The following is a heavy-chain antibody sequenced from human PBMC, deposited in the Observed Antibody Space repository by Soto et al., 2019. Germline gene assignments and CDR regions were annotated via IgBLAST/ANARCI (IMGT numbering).Heavy chain of an antibody. Sequence: ASVKVSCKASGYTFTVYGSSWVRQAPGQGLEWMGWIHTYNGHTNYAQKVQGRVTMTTDTSTSTAYMELRSLRPDDTAVYYCARDAQYSSRWHPIDFWGQGTLVTVS. CDR3: ARDAQYSSRWHPIDF. CDR1: GYTFTVYG. CDR2: IHTYNGHT. V-gene: IGHV1-18*01. D-gene: IGHD6-13*01. J-gene: IGHJ4*02.